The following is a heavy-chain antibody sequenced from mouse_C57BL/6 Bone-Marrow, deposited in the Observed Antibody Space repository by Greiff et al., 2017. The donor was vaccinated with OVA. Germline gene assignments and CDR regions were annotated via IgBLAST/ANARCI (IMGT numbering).Heavy chain of an antibody. CDR1: GYTFTSYW. V-gene: IGHV1-61*01. J-gene: IGHJ2*01. Sequence: QVQLQQPGAELVRPGSSVKLSCKASGYTFTSYWMDWVKQRPGQGLEWIGNIYPSDGETHYNQKFKDKATLTVDKSSSTAYMQLSSLTSEDSAVYYCARRDWDCYWGQGTTLTVSS. CDR3: ARRDWDCY. CDR2: IYPSDGET. D-gene: IGHD4-1*01.